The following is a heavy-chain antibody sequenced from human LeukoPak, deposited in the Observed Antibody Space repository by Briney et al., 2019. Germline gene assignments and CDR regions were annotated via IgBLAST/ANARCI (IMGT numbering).Heavy chain of an antibody. D-gene: IGHD2-15*01. CDR3: ARGYCSGGSCYSGLTDFDY. V-gene: IGHV3-21*01. CDR1: GFSFSTYS. CDR2: ISSSRSYI. J-gene: IGHJ4*02. Sequence: GGSLRLSCAASGFSFSTYSMNWVRQAPGKGLEWVSSISSSRSYIYYADSVKGRFTISRDNAKNSLYLQMDSLRPEDTAVYYCARGYCSGGSCYSGLTDFDYWGQGTLVTVSS.